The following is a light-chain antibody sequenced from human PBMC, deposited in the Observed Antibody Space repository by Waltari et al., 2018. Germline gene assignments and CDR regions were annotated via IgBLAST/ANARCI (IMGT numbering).Light chain of an antibody. V-gene: IGKV4-1*01. Sequence: DIVMTQSPDSLAVSLGEKATINCKSSQSVLYSSNNKNYLAWYQQNPGQPPKLLLYWASTRESGVPDRFSGSGSGTDFTLTISSLQAEDVAGYYCQQYYSTPYTFGQGTKLEIK. J-gene: IGKJ2*01. CDR2: WAS. CDR3: QQYYSTPYT. CDR1: QSVLYSSNNKNY.